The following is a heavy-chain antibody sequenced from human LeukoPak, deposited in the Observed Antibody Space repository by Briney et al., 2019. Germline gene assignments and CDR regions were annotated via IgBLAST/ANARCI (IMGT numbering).Heavy chain of an antibody. V-gene: IGHV3-7*01. CDR3: ARCLDGYSYYYYMDV. J-gene: IGHJ6*03. Sequence: PGGSLRLSCAASGFTFGNFWMHWVRQAPGKGLEWVANIKQDGSEKYYVDSVKGRFTISRDNAKNSLYLQMNSLRAEDTAVYYCARCLDGYSYYYYMDVWGKGTTVTVSS. CDR2: IKQDGSEK. CDR1: GFTFGNFW. D-gene: IGHD5-24*01.